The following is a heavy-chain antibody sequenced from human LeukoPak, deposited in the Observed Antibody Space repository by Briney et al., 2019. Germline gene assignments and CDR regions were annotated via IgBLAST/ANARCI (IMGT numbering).Heavy chain of an antibody. J-gene: IGHJ4*02. Sequence: ASVKVSCKASGYTFTSYGISWVRQAPGQGLEWMGWISAYNGNTNHAQKLQGRVTMTTDTSTSTAYMELRSLRSDDTAVYYCARGPITYYDYVWGSYPSRNYFDYWGQGTLVTVSS. V-gene: IGHV1-18*01. CDR3: ARGPITYYDYVWGSYPSRNYFDY. CDR1: GYTFTSYG. D-gene: IGHD3-16*02. CDR2: ISAYNGNT.